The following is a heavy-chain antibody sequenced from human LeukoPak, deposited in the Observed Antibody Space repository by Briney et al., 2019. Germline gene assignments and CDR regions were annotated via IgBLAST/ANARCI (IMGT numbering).Heavy chain of an antibody. D-gene: IGHD2-2*01. Sequence: ASVKVSCKASGYTFTGYYMHWVRQAPGQGLEWMGWINPNSGGTNYAQKFQGRVTMTRDTSISTAYMELSRLRSDDTAVYYCAREGGGAYCSSTSCYSVYWGQGTLVTVSS. CDR3: AREGGGAYCSSTSCYSVY. CDR2: INPNSGGT. CDR1: GYTFTGYY. V-gene: IGHV1-2*02. J-gene: IGHJ4*02.